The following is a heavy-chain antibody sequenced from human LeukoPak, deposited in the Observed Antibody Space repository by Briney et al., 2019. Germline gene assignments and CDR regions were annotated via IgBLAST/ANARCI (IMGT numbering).Heavy chain of an antibody. J-gene: IGHJ4*02. D-gene: IGHD3-16*01. CDR1: GYTFTSYG. CDR3: ARDGDYDYVWAHYFDY. CDR2: ISAYNGNT. V-gene: IGHV1-18*01. Sequence: ASVKVSCKASGYTFTSYGVSWVRQAPGQGLEWMGWISAYNGNTNYAQKVQGRVTMTTDTSTSTAYMELRGLRSDDTAVYYCARDGDYDYVWAHYFDYWGQGTLVTVSS.